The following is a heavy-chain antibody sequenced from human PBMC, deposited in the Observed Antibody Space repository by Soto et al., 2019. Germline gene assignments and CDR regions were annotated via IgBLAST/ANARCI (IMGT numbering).Heavy chain of an antibody. CDR3: ARESDRRRYYDSSGYDAFDI. J-gene: IGHJ3*02. V-gene: IGHV1-18*01. CDR1: GYTFTSYG. D-gene: IGHD3-22*01. Sequence: QVPLVQSRAEVKKPGASVKVSCKASGYTFTSYGISWVRQAPGQGLEWMGWISAYNGNTNYAQKLQGRVTMTTDTSTSTAYMEMRSLRSGDTAVYYCARESDRRRYYDSSGYDAFDIWGQGTMVTVSS. CDR2: ISAYNGNT.